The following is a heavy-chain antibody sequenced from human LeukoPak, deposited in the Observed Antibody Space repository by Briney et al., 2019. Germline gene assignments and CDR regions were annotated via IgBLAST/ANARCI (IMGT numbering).Heavy chain of an antibody. D-gene: IGHD1-14*01. CDR1: GYPFTTYE. V-gene: IGHV1-8*01. Sequence: GVSVKVSCKTSGYPFTTYEINWVRQAAGQGLEWMGWVHPDTGYADYAQKFQGRVIMTSDTSISTAYMELSSLRSDDTAVYFCARGPRNDPWGQGTLVTVSS. CDR2: VHPDTGYA. CDR3: ARGPRNDP. J-gene: IGHJ5*02.